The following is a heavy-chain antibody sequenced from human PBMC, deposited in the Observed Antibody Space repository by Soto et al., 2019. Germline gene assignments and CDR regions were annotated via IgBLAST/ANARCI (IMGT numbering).Heavy chain of an antibody. CDR3: AKDRNPNIAVAGLFDS. CDR1: GYTFPSYG. V-gene: IGHV1-18*01. Sequence: GALVTVSCKASGYTFPSYGISWVRQAPGQGLEWMGWISAYNGNTNYAQKLQGRVTMTTDTSTSTAYMELRSLRSDDTAVYYCAKDRNPNIAVAGLFDSWGQGALVTVSS. CDR2: ISAYNGNT. J-gene: IGHJ4*02. D-gene: IGHD6-19*01.